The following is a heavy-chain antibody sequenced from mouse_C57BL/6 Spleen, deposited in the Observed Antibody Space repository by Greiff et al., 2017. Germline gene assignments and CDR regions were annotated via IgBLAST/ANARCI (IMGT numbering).Heavy chain of an antibody. V-gene: IGHV5-9-1*02. D-gene: IGHD1-1*01. J-gene: IGHJ4*01. CDR1: GFTFSSYA. CDR2: ISSGGDYI. CDR3: TRDSGYYGYYAMDY. Sequence: EVKLMESGEGLVKPGGSLKLSCAASGFTFSSYAMSWVRQTPEKRLEWVAYISSGGDYIYYADTVKGRFTISRDNARNTLYLQMSGLKSEDTAMDYGTRDSGYYGYYAMDYWGQGTSVTVSS.